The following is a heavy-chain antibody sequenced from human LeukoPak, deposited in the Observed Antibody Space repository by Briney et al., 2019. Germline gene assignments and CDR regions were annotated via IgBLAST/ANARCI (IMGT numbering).Heavy chain of an antibody. V-gene: IGHV4-4*07. CDR3: ARDGGVKGYSYFLDY. CDR1: GGSISNYY. CDR2: IYTSGSA. Sequence: KCSETLSLTCTVSGGSISNYYWSWIRQPAGKGLEWIGRIYTSGSANYNPSLRSRVTMSVDTSKNQFSLKLSSVTAADTAVYYCARDGGVKGYSYFLDYWGQGTLVTVSS. J-gene: IGHJ4*02. D-gene: IGHD5-24*01.